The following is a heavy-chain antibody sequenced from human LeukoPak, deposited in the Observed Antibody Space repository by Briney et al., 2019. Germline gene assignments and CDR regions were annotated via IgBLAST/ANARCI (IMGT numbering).Heavy chain of an antibody. CDR3: ARGGAARLHFQN. Sequence: GGSLRLSCAASGFTFSSYAMSWVRQAPGKGLEWVSAISDSGGSTYYTDSVKGRFTISRDNSKNTLYLQMNSLRAEDTAVYYCARGGAARLHFQNWGQGTLVTVSS. CDR2: ISDSGGST. J-gene: IGHJ1*01. V-gene: IGHV3-23*01. D-gene: IGHD6-6*01. CDR1: GFTFSSYA.